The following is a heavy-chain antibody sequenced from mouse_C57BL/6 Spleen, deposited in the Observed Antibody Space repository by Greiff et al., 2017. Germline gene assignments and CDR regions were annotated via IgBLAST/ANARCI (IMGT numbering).Heavy chain of an antibody. CDR1: GFTFTDYY. V-gene: IGHV7-3*01. D-gene: IGHD1-1*01. CDR3: ARYNYYGSSYPFAY. Sequence: EVQGVESGGGLVQPGGSLSLSCAASGFTFTDYYMSWVRQPPGKALEWLGFIRNKANGYTTEYSASVKGRFTISRDNSQSILYLQMNALRAEDSATYYCARYNYYGSSYPFAYWGQGTLVTVSA. CDR2: IRNKANGYTT. J-gene: IGHJ3*01.